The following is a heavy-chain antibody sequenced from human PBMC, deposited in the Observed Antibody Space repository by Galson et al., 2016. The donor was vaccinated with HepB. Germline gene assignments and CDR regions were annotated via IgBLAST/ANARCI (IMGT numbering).Heavy chain of an antibody. J-gene: IGHJ6*02. V-gene: IGHV3-66*01. CDR1: GFIVSGNY. Sequence: SLRLSCAASGFIVSGNYMSWVRQGPGKGLERVAIIYPAGDTYYAESVKERFTISRDSDSNMLFLHMTRLRPGDTGVYYCAKALTVPGILNVYALDVWGQGTTATVSS. CDR2: IYPAGDT. D-gene: IGHD5/OR15-5a*01. CDR3: AKALTVPGILNVYALDV.